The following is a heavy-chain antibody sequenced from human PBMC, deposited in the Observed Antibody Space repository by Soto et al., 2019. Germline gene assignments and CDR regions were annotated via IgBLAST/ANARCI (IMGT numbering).Heavy chain of an antibody. CDR3: AKDSGTSRTLVQDC. D-gene: IGHD6-25*01. J-gene: IGHJ4*02. CDR1: GFSFSHYA. Sequence: PGRSLTLSCVGSGFSFSHYATNWVRQAPGKGLEWVSSLGGSDGNTYYAGSVKGRFTISRDNSKNTLYLQMNSLRAGDTAVYYCAKDSGTSRTLVQDCLGQGTLVTVSS. CDR2: LGGSDGNT. V-gene: IGHV3-23*01.